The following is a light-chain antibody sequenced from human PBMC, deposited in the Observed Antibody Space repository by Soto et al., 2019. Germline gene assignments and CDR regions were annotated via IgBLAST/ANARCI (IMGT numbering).Light chain of an antibody. J-gene: IGLJ1*01. CDR2: DVS. CDR3: CSYAGSYTRYV. Sequence: QSALTQPRSVSGSPGQSVTISCTRTSSDVGGYNYVSWYQQHPGKAPKLMIYDVSKRPSGVPDRFSGSKSGNTASLTISGLQAEDEADYYCCSYAGSYTRYVFGTGTKVTVL. CDR1: SSDVGGYNY. V-gene: IGLV2-11*01.